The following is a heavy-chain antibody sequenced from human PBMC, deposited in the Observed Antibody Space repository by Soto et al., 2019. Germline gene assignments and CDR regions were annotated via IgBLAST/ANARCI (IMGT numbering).Heavy chain of an antibody. CDR2: INGDGSIT. V-gene: IGHV3-74*01. D-gene: IGHD3-16*02. Sequence: EVQLVESGGGLGQPGGSLRLSCAASGFTFRNYWMYWVRQAPGKGLVWVSHINGDGSITAYADSVRGRFTISRDDAKDTLFLQMNSLRPEDTAVYYCVRGGNYVWGSYQGGGHGTLVTVSS. CDR1: GFTFRNYW. CDR3: VRGGNYVWGSYQG. J-gene: IGHJ4*01.